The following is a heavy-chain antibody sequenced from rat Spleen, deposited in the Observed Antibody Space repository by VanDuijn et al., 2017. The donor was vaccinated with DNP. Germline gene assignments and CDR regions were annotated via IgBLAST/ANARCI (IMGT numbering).Heavy chain of an antibody. CDR2: INTDGGNT. D-gene: IGHD1-12*02. Sequence: EVQLVETGGGLVQPGRSLKLSCVASGFTFSSYWMYWIRQAPGKGLEWVASINTDGGNTYYPDSVKGRFTISRDNAENTVYLQMNSLRSEDTATYYCANYNYCDGTYWGQGVMVTVSS. CDR3: ANYNYCDGTY. J-gene: IGHJ2*01. CDR1: GFTFSSYW. V-gene: IGHV5-58*01.